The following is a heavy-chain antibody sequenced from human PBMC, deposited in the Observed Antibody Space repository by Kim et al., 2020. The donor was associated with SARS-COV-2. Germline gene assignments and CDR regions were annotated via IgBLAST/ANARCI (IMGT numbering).Heavy chain of an antibody. D-gene: IGHD5-12*01. V-gene: IGHV5-10-1*01. CDR1: GFSFTGHW. CDR3: ARQYRDGYTFYFDY. Sequence: GESLKISCAVSGFSFTGHWITWVRRLPGKGLEWMARIDPSESYINYNPSFQGHVVLSADKSINTAYLRWSSLKASDTAIYFCARQYRDGYTFYFDYWGQGTLVTVSS. J-gene: IGHJ4*02. CDR2: IDPSESYI.